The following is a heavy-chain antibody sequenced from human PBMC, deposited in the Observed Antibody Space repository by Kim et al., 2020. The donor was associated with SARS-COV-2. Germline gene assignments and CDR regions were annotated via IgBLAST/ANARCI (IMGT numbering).Heavy chain of an antibody. D-gene: IGHD3-10*01. V-gene: IGHV4-39*01. CDR1: GGSISSSSYY. J-gene: IGHJ4*02. Sequence: SETLSLTCTVSGGSISSSSYYWGWIRQPPGKGLEWIGSIYYSGSTYYNPSLKSRVTISVDTSKNQFSLKLISVTATDTAVYYCARHFCRVRGVTGYYFDYWDQATLVSLS. CDR2: IYYSGST. CDR3: ARHFCRVRGVTGYYFDY.